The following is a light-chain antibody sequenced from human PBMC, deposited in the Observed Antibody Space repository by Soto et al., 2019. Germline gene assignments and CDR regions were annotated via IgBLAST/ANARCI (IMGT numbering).Light chain of an antibody. CDR3: QSYDSSNPYVV. V-gene: IGLV6-57*04. J-gene: IGLJ2*01. Sequence: NFMLTQPHSVSESPGKTVTISCTRSSGSIASNYVQWYQQRPGSAPTTVIYEDNQRPSGVPDRFSGSIDSSSNSAPLTISVLKTEDEADYYCQSYDSSNPYVVFGGGTKVTVL. CDR1: SGSIASNY. CDR2: EDN.